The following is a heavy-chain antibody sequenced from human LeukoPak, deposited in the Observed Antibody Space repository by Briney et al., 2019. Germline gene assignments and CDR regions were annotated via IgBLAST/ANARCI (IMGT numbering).Heavy chain of an antibody. D-gene: IGHD3-22*01. J-gene: IGHJ3*02. CDR1: GYTLTELS. CDR2: FDPEDGET. CDR3: ATAPRYYYDSSGYRGAFDI. Sequence: ASVKVSCKVSGYTLTELSMHWVRQAPGKGLEWMGGFDPEDGETIYAQKFQGRVTMTEDTSTDTAYMELSSLRSEDTAVYYCATAPRYYYDSSGYRGAFDIWGQGTKVTVSS. V-gene: IGHV1-24*01.